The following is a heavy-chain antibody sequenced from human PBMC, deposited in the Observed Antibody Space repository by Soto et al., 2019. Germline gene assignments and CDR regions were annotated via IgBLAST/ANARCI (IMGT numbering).Heavy chain of an antibody. CDR1: GGSISSSSYY. J-gene: IGHJ4*02. CDR2: IYYSGST. CDR3: ARPSGPYYYDSSGYYY. D-gene: IGHD3-22*01. V-gene: IGHV4-39*01. Sequence: QLQLQESGPGLVKPSETLSLTCTVSGGSISSSSYYWGWIRQPPGKGLEWIGSIYYSGSTYYNPSLKSRVTISVATSKTQFSLKLSSVTAADTAVYYCARPSGPYYYDSSGYYYWGQGTLVTVSS.